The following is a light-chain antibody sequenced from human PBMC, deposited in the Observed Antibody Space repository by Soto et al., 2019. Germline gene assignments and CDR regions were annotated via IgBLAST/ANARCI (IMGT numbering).Light chain of an antibody. Sequence: QSALTQPSSASGSPGQSVTISCTGTSSDVGGYNYVSWYQQHPGKAPKLMIYEVSKRPSGVPDRFSGSKSGNTASLTVSGLQAEDEADYYCSSYAGSNNLFGGGTQLTVL. V-gene: IGLV2-8*01. CDR3: SSYAGSNNL. J-gene: IGLJ2*01. CDR2: EVS. CDR1: SSDVGGYNY.